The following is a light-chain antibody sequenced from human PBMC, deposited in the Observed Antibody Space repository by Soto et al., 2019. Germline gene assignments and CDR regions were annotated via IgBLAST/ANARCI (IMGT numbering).Light chain of an antibody. V-gene: IGKV1-39*01. CDR3: QQTYSTPPT. CDR2: AAS. Sequence: DIQVTQSPSSLSSSVGGRVTITCRASENVDRYVNWYQQIPGKAPSLLISAASTLQSGVPSRFRGSGSVTTFTLTIDSLQPEDFAMYYCQQTYSTPPTFGQGTKVEMK. CDR1: ENVDRY. J-gene: IGKJ1*01.